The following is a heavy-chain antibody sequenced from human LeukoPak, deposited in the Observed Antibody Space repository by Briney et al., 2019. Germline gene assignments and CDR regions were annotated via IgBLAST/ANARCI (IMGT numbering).Heavy chain of an antibody. J-gene: IGHJ6*04. V-gene: IGHV3-21*06. D-gene: IGHD3-10*02. Sequence: GGSLRLSCAASGFTFSSYSMNWVRQAPGKGLEWVSSISSSSSYIYYADSVKGRFTISRDNAKNSLYLQVDSLRAEDTAVYYCAELGITMIGGVWGKGTTVTISS. CDR2: ISSSSSYI. CDR1: GFTFSSYS. CDR3: AELGITMIGGV.